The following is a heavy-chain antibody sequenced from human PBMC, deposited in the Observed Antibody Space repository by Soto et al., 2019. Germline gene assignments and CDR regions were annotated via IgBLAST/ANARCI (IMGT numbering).Heavy chain of an antibody. J-gene: IGHJ4*02. CDR1: GFTFSSYG. Sequence: PGGSLRLSCAASGFTFSSYGMHWVRQAPGKGLEWVAVISYDGSNKYYADSVKGRFTISRDNSKNTLYLQMNSLRAEDTAVYYCAKDGEEGIDYWGQGTLVTVSS. CDR3: AKDGEEGIDY. V-gene: IGHV3-30*18. CDR2: ISYDGSNK.